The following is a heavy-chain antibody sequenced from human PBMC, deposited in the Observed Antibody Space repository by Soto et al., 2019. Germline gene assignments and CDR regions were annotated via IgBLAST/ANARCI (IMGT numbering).Heavy chain of an antibody. CDR2: SGNT. J-gene: IGHJ4*02. CDR3: ARGADDFSSGYYYGY. Sequence: QVQLVQSGAEVKKPGASVTVSCKASGYTFSRHGISWVRQAPGQGLEWMAWSGNTNYAQKFQGRLTLTTNPSTRTAYMELRSLRSDDTAVYYCARGADDFSSGYYYGYWGQGTLGTVSS. CDR1: GYTFSRHG. D-gene: IGHD3-3*01. V-gene: IGHV1-18*04.